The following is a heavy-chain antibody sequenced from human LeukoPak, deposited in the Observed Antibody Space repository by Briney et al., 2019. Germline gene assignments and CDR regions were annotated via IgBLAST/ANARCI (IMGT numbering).Heavy chain of an antibody. CDR3: AKGGASVTRYVDY. Sequence: GGSPRLSCAASGFTFSSYTMNWVRQAPGKGLEWVSGISWNSGSIGYADSVKGRFTISRDNSQNTLYLQMNSLRPEDTAVYYCAKGGASVTRYVDYWGQGTLVTVSS. CDR2: ISWNSGSI. CDR1: GFTFSSYT. D-gene: IGHD4-17*01. J-gene: IGHJ4*02. V-gene: IGHV3-23*01.